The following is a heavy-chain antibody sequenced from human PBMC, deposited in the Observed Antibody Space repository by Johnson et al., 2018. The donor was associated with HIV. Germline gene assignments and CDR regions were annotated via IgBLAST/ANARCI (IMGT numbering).Heavy chain of an antibody. Sequence: VQLVESGGGLVQPGGSLRLSCAASGFTFSSHWMHWVRQAPGKGLVWVSRINSDGSIISYADSVKGRLTISRDNAKNTLFLQMNSLRPEDTAVYYCARSIIAREVFDVWGQGTMVTVSS. D-gene: IGHD2-21*01. CDR2: INSDGSII. CDR1: GFTFSSHW. V-gene: IGHV3-74*02. CDR3: ARSIIAREVFDV. J-gene: IGHJ3*01.